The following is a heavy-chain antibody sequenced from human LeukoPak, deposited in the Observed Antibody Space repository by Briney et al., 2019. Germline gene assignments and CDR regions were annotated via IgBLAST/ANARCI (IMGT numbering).Heavy chain of an antibody. J-gene: IGHJ4*02. CDR2: IKEDGSEK. Sequence: GGSLRLSCAASGFTFSSYWMSWVRQAPGKGLEWVASIKEDGSEKKYVDSVEGRFTISRDNAKNSLYLQMNSLRAEDTAVFYCATTYFRSGSFYNPFDYWGQGTLVTVSS. D-gene: IGHD3-10*01. CDR3: ATTYFRSGSFYNPFDY. CDR1: GFTFSSYW. V-gene: IGHV3-7*01.